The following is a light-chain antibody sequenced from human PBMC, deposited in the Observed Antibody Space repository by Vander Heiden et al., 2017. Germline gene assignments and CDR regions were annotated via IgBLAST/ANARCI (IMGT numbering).Light chain of an antibody. J-gene: IGLJ2*01. CDR1: DSDVGAYNY. V-gene: IGLV2-8*01. CDR3: SSYAGSDNLI. Sequence: QSALTQPPSASGSLGQSVTISCTGSDSDVGAYNYVSWYQQHPGKAPKLRIHDVNMRPSGVPGRFSGSKSGNTASLTVNGLQAEDEGDYYCSSYAGSDNLIFGGGTKLTVL. CDR2: DVN.